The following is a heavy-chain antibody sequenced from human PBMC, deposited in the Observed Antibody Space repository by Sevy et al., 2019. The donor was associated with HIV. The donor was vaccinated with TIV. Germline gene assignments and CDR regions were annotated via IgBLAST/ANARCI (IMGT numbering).Heavy chain of an antibody. D-gene: IGHD1-26*01. CDR2: ISGSGGST. V-gene: IGHV3-23*01. CDR1: GFTFSSYA. CDR3: AKDGGGGGSYYYYYYYMDV. Sequence: GGSLRLSCAASGFTFSSYAMSWVRQAPGKGLEWVSAISGSGGSTYYADSVKGRFTISRDNSKNTLYLQMNSLRAEDTAVYYCAKDGGGGGSYYYYYYYMDVWGKGTTVTVSS. J-gene: IGHJ6*03.